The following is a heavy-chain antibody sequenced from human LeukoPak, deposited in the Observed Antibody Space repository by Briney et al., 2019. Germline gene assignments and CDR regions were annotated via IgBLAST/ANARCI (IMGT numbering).Heavy chain of an antibody. CDR1: GGSISSYY. J-gene: IGHJ6*02. CDR2: IYYSGST. CDR3: ARRSAVAGTKYYYYYGMDV. Sequence: SETLSLTCTVSGGSISSYYWSWIQQPPGKGLEWIGYIYYSGSTNYNPSLKSRVTISVDTSKNQFSLKLSSVTAADTAVYYCARRSAVAGTKYYYYYGMDVWGQGTTVTVSS. V-gene: IGHV4-59*08. D-gene: IGHD6-19*01.